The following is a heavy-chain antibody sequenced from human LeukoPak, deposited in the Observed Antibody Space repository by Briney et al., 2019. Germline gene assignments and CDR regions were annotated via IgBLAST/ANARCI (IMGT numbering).Heavy chain of an antibody. CDR2: IYYSGST. CDR1: GGSFSGYY. CDR3: ARDRYYYDSSGYLFDY. V-gene: IGHV4-34*01. D-gene: IGHD3-22*01. Sequence: SETLSLTCAVYGGSFSGYYWSWIRQPPGKGLEWIGSIYYSGSTYYNPSLKSRVTISVDTSNNQFSLKLSSVTAADTAVYYCARDRYYYDSSGYLFDYWGQGTLVTVSS. J-gene: IGHJ4*02.